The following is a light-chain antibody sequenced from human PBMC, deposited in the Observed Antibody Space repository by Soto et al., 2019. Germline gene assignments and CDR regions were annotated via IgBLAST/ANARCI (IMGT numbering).Light chain of an antibody. CDR2: EVS. CDR1: SSDVGNYNR. CDR3: SSYTRSSPVV. V-gene: IGLV2-18*02. J-gene: IGLJ3*02. Sequence: QSALTQPPSVSGSPGQSVTISCTGTSSDVGNYNRVSWYQQPPGTAPKLMIYEVSNRPSGVPDRFSGSKSGNTASLTISGLQAEDEADYYCSSYTRSSPVVFGGGTKVTVL.